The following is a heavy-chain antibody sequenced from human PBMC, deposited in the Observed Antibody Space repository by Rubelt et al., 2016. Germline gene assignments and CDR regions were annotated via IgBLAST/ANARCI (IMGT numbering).Heavy chain of an antibody. J-gene: IGHJ4*02. Sequence: QVQLQQWGAGLLKPSQTLSLTCAVYGGSFSGYYWSWIRQPPGKGLEWIGEIDHTGSTNYNPSLKSRVTISIDTSKNQFSLNVSSVTAADTAVYYCARPRIRNYDFWSSYYAFDTWGQGTLVTVSS. V-gene: IGHV4-34*02. CDR2: IDHTGST. CDR1: GGSFSGYY. CDR3: ARPRIRNYDFWSSYYAFDT. D-gene: IGHD3-3*01.